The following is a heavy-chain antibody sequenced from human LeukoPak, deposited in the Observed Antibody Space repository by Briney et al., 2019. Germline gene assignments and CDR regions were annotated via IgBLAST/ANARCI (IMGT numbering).Heavy chain of an antibody. CDR1: RVTFSRAA. CDR3: ARDNIAGSGSSD. D-gene: IGHD3-10*01. J-gene: IGHJ4*02. V-gene: IGHV3-30-3*01. Sequence: RGSLRLSCTDSRVTFSRAAMHWGREAPGKGLEWVAVTSYDGIHKYYADSVQGRFTISRDNSKNTLYLQIHSLRVEDTAVYYCARDNIAGSGSSDWGQGTLVTVSS. CDR2: TSYDGIHK.